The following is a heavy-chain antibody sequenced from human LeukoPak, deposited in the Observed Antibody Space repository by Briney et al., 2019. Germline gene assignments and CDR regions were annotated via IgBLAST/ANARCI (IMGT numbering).Heavy chain of an antibody. J-gene: IGHJ4*02. V-gene: IGHV1-69*04. CDR1: GGTFSSYA. CDR3: ARDGDGGDSSY. D-gene: IGHD4-23*01. CDR2: IIPILGIA. Sequence: ASVKVSCKASGGTFSSYAISWVRQAPGQGLEWMGRIIPILGIANYAQKFQGRVTITADKSTSTAYMELSSLRSEDTAVYYCARDGDGGDSSYWGQGTLVTVSS.